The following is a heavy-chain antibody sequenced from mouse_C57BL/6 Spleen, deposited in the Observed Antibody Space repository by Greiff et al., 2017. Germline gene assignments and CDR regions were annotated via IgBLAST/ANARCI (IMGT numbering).Heavy chain of an antibody. CDR2: IYPGSGST. J-gene: IGHJ4*01. Sequence: VQLQQPGAELVKPGASVKLSCKASGYTFTSYWIPWVKQRPRQGLEWIGDIYPGSGSTTYNEKFKSKDTLTVDKSSRTAYMQLSSLTSEDSAVYYSARLLRYAMDYWGQGTSVTVSS. CDR1: GYTFTSYW. D-gene: IGHD1-1*01. CDR3: ARLLRYAMDY. V-gene: IGHV1-55*01.